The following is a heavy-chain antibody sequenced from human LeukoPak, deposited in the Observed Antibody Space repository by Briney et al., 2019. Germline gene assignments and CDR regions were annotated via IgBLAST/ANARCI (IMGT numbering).Heavy chain of an antibody. D-gene: IGHD3-10*01. V-gene: IGHV1-69*04. J-gene: IGHJ6*02. CDR3: ATWDYGSGSYYRPKYYYYYYGMDV. CDR2: IIPILGIA. Sequence: ASVKVSCKASGGTFSSYAISWVRQAPGQGLEWMGRIIPILGIANYAQKFQGRVTITADKSTSTAYMELSSLRSEDTAVYYCATWDYGSGSYYRPKYYYYYYGMDVWGQGTTVTVSS. CDR1: GGTFSSYA.